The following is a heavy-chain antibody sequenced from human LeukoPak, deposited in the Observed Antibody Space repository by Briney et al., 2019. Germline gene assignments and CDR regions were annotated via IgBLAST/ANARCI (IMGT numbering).Heavy chain of an antibody. D-gene: IGHD6-13*01. V-gene: IGHV3-64*01. CDR3: ARRRSPTYSSSSADMFDP. Sequence: GGSLRLSCVASGFTFSSYAMHWVRQAPGKGLEYVSSISSDGGNTYYANSVRGRFTISRDNAKNSLYLQMNSLRAEDTALYYCARRRSPTYSSSSADMFDPWGQGTLVTVSS. J-gene: IGHJ5*02. CDR1: GFTFSSYA. CDR2: ISSDGGNT.